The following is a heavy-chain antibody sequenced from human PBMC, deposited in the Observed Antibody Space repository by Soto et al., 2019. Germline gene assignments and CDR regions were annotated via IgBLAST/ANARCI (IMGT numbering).Heavy chain of an antibody. D-gene: IGHD6-13*01. J-gene: IGHJ1*01. Sequence: SSETLSLTCAVYGGSFSGYYWSWIRQPPGKGLEWIGEINHSGSTNYNPSLKSRVTISVDTSKNQLSLKLSSVTAADTAVYYCARGGRQQLVRYNVHFQHWGQGTLVTVSS. CDR3: ARGGRQQLVRYNVHFQH. CDR1: GGSFSGYY. CDR2: INHSGST. V-gene: IGHV4-34*01.